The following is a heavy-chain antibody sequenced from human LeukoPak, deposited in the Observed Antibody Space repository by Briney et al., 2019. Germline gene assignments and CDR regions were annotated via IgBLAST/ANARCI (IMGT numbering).Heavy chain of an antibody. V-gene: IGHV5-51*01. D-gene: IGHD1-26*01. CDR2: IYPADSDT. CDR1: GXSFANYC. J-gene: IGHJ4*02. CDR3: ARHEVGATDF. Sequence: GESLKISFKVSGXSFANYCIGWVRQMPGKDLEWMGLIYPADSDTRYSPSFQGQVTISADKSISTAYLQWSSLKASDTAMYFCARHEVGATDFWGQGTLVTVSS.